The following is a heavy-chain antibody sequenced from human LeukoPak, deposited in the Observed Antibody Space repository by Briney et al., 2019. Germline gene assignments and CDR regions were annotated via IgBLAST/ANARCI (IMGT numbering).Heavy chain of an antibody. CDR1: GYTFTSYG. J-gene: IGHJ4*02. V-gene: IGHV1-18*01. Sequence: ASVKVSCKASGYTFTSYGISWVRQAPGQGLEWMGWISAYNGNTNYAQKLQGRVTMTTDTSTSTAYMELSSLRSEDTAVYYCAADRGRSSWYSDFDYWGQGTLVTVSS. D-gene: IGHD6-13*01. CDR3: AADRGRSSWYSDFDY. CDR2: ISAYNGNT.